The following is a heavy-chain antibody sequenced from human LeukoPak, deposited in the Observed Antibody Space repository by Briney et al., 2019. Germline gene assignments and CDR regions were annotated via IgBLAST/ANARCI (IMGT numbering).Heavy chain of an antibody. V-gene: IGHV5-51*01. Sequence: GESLKISCKGSGYSFTSYWIGWVRQMPGKGLEWMGIIYPGDSDTRYSPSFQGQVTISADKSISTAYLQWCSLKASDTAMYYCARTMVRGVDPYYMDVWGKGTTVTVSS. CDR3: ARTMVRGVDPYYMDV. CDR1: GYSFTSYW. D-gene: IGHD3-10*01. CDR2: IYPGDSDT. J-gene: IGHJ6*03.